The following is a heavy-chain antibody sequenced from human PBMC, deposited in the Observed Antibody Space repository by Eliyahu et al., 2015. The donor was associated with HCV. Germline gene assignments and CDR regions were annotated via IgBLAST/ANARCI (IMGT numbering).Heavy chain of an antibody. Sequence: QVQLVESGGGVVQPGRSLRLSCAASGFTFXSXAMHWVRQAPGKGVGWVAVISYDGSNKYYADSVKGRFTISRDNSKNTLYLQMNSLRAEDTAVYYCARDGGPGWWQWLVPDYWGQGTLVTVSS. D-gene: IGHD6-19*01. CDR3: ARDGGPGWWQWLVPDY. V-gene: IGHV3-30-3*01. CDR1: GFTFXSXA. J-gene: IGHJ4*02. CDR2: ISYDGSNK.